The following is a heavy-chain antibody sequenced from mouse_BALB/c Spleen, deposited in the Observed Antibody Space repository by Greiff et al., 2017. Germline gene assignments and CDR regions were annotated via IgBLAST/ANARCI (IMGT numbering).Heavy chain of an antibody. D-gene: IGHD2-4*01. J-gene: IGHJ2*01. Sequence: VQLQQSGPELVRPGVSVKISCKGSGYTFTDYAMHWVKQSHAKSLEWIGVISTYYGNTNYNQKFKGKATMTVDKSSSTAYMELARLTSEDSAIYYCARMVAYDYDQGYFDYWGQGTTLTVSS. CDR1: GYTFTDYA. CDR3: ARMVAYDYDQGYFDY. V-gene: IGHV1-67*01. CDR2: ISTYYGNT.